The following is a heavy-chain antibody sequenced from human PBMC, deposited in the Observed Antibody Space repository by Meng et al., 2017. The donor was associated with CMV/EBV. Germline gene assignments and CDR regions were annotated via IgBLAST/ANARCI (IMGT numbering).Heavy chain of an antibody. D-gene: IGHD6-19*01. Sequence: FSLSTSGVGVGWIRQPPGKALEWLALIYWNDDKRYSQSLKSRLTITKDTSKNQVVLTMTNMDPVDTATYYCAHVWVVAGPEYRYFDLWGRGTLVTVSS. J-gene: IGHJ2*01. CDR3: AHVWVVAGPEYRYFDL. CDR1: FSLSTSGVG. CDR2: IYWNDDK. V-gene: IGHV2-5*01.